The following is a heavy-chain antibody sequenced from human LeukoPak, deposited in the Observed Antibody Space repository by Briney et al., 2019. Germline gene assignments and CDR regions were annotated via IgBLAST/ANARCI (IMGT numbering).Heavy chain of an antibody. CDR3: ARGTSFGLMNSDN. V-gene: IGHV4-39*07. D-gene: IGHD2-8*01. CDR1: GGSISINNFW. J-gene: IGHJ4*02. CDR2: VYYSGST. Sequence: PSETLSLTCSISGGSISINNFWWGWIRQSPGKAMGWVGSVYYSGSTYYNPSLTRRLTLSVDTSKNQFSLKLTSLTAADTAVYYCARGTSFGLMNSDNWGQGTLVTVSS.